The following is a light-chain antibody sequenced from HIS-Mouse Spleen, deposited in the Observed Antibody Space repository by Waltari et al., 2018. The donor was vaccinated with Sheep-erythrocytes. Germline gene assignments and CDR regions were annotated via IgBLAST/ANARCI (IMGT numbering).Light chain of an antibody. CDR1: QSVSSY. V-gene: IGKV3-11*01. Sequence: EIVLTQSPATLSLSPGERATLSCRASQSVSSYLAWYQQKPGQAPRLLIYDASNRATGIPARFSGSGSGTDFPLTIGGLEPEDFAVYYCQRRSNWYTFGQGTKLEIK. CDR2: DAS. J-gene: IGKJ2*01. CDR3: QRRSNWYT.